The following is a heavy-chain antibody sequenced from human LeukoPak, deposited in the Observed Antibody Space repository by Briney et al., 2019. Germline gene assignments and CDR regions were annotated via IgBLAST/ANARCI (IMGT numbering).Heavy chain of an antibody. CDR1: GFTFDDYG. Sequence: GGSLRLSCEASGFTFDDYGMHWVRQAPGKGLEGVSTISWNSASVGYVDSVKGRFTISRDNAKKTLYLQMNSLRPEDTALYYCAKDYGYSSSWYDYWGQGTLVTVSS. CDR3: AKDYGYSSSWYDY. CDR2: ISWNSASV. J-gene: IGHJ4*02. D-gene: IGHD6-13*01. V-gene: IGHV3-9*01.